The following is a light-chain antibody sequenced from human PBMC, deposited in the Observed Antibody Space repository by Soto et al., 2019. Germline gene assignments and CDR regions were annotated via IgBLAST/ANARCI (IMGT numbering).Light chain of an antibody. CDR2: DAS. CDR3: QQYNSYSPST. J-gene: IGKJ4*01. V-gene: IGKV1-5*01. Sequence: DIQLTQSPSFLSASAGDRVTITCRASQSISSWLAWYQQKPGKAPKLLIYDASSLESGVPSRFSGSGSGTEFTLTISSLQPDDFATYYCQQYNSYSPSTFGGGTKVDI. CDR1: QSISSW.